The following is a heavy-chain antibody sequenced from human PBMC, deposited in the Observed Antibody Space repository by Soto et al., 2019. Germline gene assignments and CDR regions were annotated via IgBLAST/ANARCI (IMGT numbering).Heavy chain of an antibody. CDR2: ISYDGVNK. CDR3: AREGGHCRSTSCRYGLNWSDP. V-gene: IGHV3-30-3*01. CDR1: GFTFSSYA. D-gene: IGHD2-2*01. Sequence: QVQLVESGGGVVQPGRSLRLSCAASGFTFSSYAMHWVRQAPGKGLEWVAVISYDGVNKYYADSVKGRFTISRDNSKNTLYLQMNSLRAEDTAVFNCAREGGHCRSTSCRYGLNWSDPWGQGTLVTVSS. J-gene: IGHJ5*02.